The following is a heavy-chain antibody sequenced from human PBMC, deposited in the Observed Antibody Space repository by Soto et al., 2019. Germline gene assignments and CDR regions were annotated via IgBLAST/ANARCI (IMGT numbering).Heavy chain of an antibody. CDR1: GFTFSSYW. V-gene: IGHV3-7*01. CDR2: IKQDGSEK. CDR3: ARDPMVRGALDAFDI. D-gene: IGHD3-10*01. Sequence: EVQLVESGGGLVQPGGSLRLSCAASGFTFSSYWMSWVRQAPGKGLEWVANIKQDGSEKYYVDSVKGRFTISRDNAKNSLYLQMNSLRAEDTAVYYCARDPMVRGALDAFDIWGQGTMVTVSS. J-gene: IGHJ3*02.